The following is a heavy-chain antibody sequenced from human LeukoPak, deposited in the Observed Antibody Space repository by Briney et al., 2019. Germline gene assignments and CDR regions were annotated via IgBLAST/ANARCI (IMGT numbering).Heavy chain of an antibody. CDR2: VSRSGSTT. D-gene: IGHD4-17*01. CDR3: VKSTVTNYFDD. V-gene: IGHV3-48*03. J-gene: IGHJ4*02. CDR1: GFSFSSFE. Sequence: PGGSLRLSCAASGFSFSSFEMNWVRQALGKGLEWVSYVSRSGSTTYYADSVKGRFTISRDNAKNSLYLQMNSLRSEDTAVYYCVKSTVTNYFDDWGQGTLVTVSS.